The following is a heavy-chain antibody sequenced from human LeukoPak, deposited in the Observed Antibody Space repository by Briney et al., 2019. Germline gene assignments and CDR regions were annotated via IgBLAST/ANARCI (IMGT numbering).Heavy chain of an antibody. CDR1: GFTFSSYG. D-gene: IGHD3-22*01. CDR2: IWYDGSNK. V-gene: IGHV3-33*01. CDR3: ARDPSSGFSYYYGMDV. Sequence: GRSLRLSCAASGFTFSSYGTHWVRQAPGKGLEWVAVIWYDGSNKYYADSVKGRFTISRDNSKNTLYLQMNSLRAEDTAVYYCARDPSSGFSYYYGMDVWGQGTTVTVSS. J-gene: IGHJ6*02.